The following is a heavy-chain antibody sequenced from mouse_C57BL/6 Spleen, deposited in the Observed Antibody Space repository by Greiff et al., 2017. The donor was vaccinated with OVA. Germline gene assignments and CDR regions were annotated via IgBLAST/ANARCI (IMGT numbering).Heavy chain of an antibody. CDR3: VKAVLFFYAMDY. Sequence: EVKLVESGGGLVQPGASLRLSCAASGFTFTDYYMSWVRQPPGKAGEWLALISNKANGYTTEYTVSVKGRFTISRDNSQNILYLQMNTLRAEDSATYYCVKAVLFFYAMDYWGQGTSVTVSS. D-gene: IGHD3-3*01. CDR2: ISNKANGYTT. J-gene: IGHJ4*01. CDR1: GFTFTDYY. V-gene: IGHV7-4*01.